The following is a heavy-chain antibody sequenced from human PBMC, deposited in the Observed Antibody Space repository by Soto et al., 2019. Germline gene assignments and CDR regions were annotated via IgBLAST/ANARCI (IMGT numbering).Heavy chain of an antibody. CDR2: IFHTGST. V-gene: IGHV4-4*02. J-gene: IGHJ6*02. CDR3: ARGIQIWSQVYYGMDV. D-gene: IGHD5-18*01. CDR1: GGSISSDYW. Sequence: QVQLQESGPGVVKPSGTLSLTCGVSGGSISSDYWWAWVRQSPGRGLDWIGEIFHTGSTHHNPSLESRVTMSVDISNNQFSLNLKSVTAADTAVYYCARGIQIWSQVYYGMDVWGQGTTVTVSS.